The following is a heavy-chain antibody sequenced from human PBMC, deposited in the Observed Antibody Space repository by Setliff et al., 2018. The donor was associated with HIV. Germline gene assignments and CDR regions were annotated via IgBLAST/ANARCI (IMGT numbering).Heavy chain of an antibody. CDR3: AREEQWLAYYFDY. D-gene: IGHD6-19*01. CDR1: GYTFTSYA. V-gene: IGHV1-3*01. CDR2: INAGNGNT. Sequence: ASVKVSCKASGYTFTSYAMHWVRQAPGQRLEWMGWINAGNGNTKYSQKFQGRVTITGDTSASTAYMELSSLRSEDTAVYYCAREEQWLAYYFDYWGQGTLVTVSS. J-gene: IGHJ4*02.